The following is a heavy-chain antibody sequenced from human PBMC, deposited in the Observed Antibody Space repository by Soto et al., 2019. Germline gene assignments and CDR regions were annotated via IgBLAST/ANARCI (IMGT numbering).Heavy chain of an antibody. J-gene: IGHJ6*02. Sequence: SVKVSCKASGGTFSSYAISWVRQAPGQGLEWMGGIIPIFGTANYAQKFQGRVTITADESTSTAYMELSSLRSEDTAVYYCARRIVAGTAYYYYCMDVWGQGTTVTVSS. CDR3: ARRIVAGTAYYYYCMDV. D-gene: IGHD6-19*01. CDR2: IIPIFGTA. V-gene: IGHV1-69*13. CDR1: GGTFSSYA.